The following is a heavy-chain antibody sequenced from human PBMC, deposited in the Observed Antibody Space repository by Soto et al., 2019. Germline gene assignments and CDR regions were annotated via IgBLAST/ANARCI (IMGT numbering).Heavy chain of an antibody. CDR3: ARDRGAVAGTRYYYGMDV. V-gene: IGHV3-33*01. D-gene: IGHD6-13*01. CDR1: GFTFSSYG. Sequence: QVQLVESGGGVVQPGRSLRLSCAASGFTFSSYGMHWVRQAPGKGLEWVAVIWYDGTNKYYADSVKGRFTISRDNSKNTLYLQMNSLRAEYTAVYYCARDRGAVAGTRYYYGMDVWGQGTTVTVSS. J-gene: IGHJ6*02. CDR2: IWYDGTNK.